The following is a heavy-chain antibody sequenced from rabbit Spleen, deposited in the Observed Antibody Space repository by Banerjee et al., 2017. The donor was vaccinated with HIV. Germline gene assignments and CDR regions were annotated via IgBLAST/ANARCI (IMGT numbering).Heavy chain of an antibody. CDR2: INAITGKA. Sequence: QEQLVESGGGLVQPGGSLKLSCTASGFSFSNKAVMCWVRQAPGKGLEWIACINAITGKAVYASWAKGRFTFSKTSSTTVTLQMTSLTAADTATYFCARGYTDYATSRLDLWGQGTLVTVS. V-gene: IGHV1S45*01. J-gene: IGHJ3*01. D-gene: IGHD6-1*01. CDR3: ARGYTDYATSRLDL. CDR1: GFSFSNKAV.